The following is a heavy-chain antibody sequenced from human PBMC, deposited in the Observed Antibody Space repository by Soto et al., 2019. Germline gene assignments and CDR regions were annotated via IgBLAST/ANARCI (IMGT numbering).Heavy chain of an antibody. V-gene: IGHV3-30*03. Sequence: QVQLVESGGGVVQPGRSLRLSCAASGFTFSSYGMHWVRQAPGKGLEWVAVISYDGSNKYYADSVKGRVTISIDNTKNSLYLQMNSLRAEDTAVYYCATGDIVVVPAAIVYWGHGTLVTVSS. D-gene: IGHD2-2*01. J-gene: IGHJ4*01. CDR1: GFTFSSYG. CDR3: ATGDIVVVPAAIVY. CDR2: ISYDGSNK.